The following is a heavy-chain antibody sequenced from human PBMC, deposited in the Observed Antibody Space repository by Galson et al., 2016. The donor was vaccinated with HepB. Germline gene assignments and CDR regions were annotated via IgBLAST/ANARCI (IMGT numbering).Heavy chain of an antibody. J-gene: IGHJ4*02. Sequence: SLRLSCAASGLSFRSYGMHWVRQAPGKGLEWVAVISSDGSNKYYEDSVKGRFTISRDNSKNTLYLQMSSLRAEGTAVYYCAKCPYRNHDISGHIDYWGQGTLVTVSS. D-gene: IGHD3-22*01. CDR1: GLSFRSYG. CDR2: ISSDGSNK. V-gene: IGHV3-30*18. CDR3: AKCPYRNHDISGHIDY.